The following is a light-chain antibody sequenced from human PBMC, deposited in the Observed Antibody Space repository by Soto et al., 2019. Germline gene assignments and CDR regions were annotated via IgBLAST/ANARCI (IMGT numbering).Light chain of an antibody. CDR1: QDIRDY. CDR2: EAS. V-gene: IGKV1-33*01. J-gene: IGKJ5*01. CDR3: QHIYTIPIT. Sequence: DILVIQSPSSLSASVGDSVTITCQASQDIRDYLNWYQQKPGKAPNLLIYEASNLETGVTSRFSGRASGTDFTLTISSLQPEDFATYYCQHIYTIPITFGQGTRLEIK.